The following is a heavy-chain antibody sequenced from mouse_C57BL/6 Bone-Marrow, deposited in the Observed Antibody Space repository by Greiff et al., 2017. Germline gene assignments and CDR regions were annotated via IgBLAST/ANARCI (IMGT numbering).Heavy chain of an antibody. Sequence: QVQLKQPGTELVKPGASVKLSCKASGYTFTSYWMHWVKQRPGQGLEWIGNINPSNGGTNYNEKFKSKATLTVDKSSSTAYMQLSRLTSEDSAVYYCARLRGDYGSFDYWGQGTTLTVSS. D-gene: IGHD1-2*01. J-gene: IGHJ2*01. V-gene: IGHV1-53*01. CDR1: GYTFTSYW. CDR2: INPSNGGT. CDR3: ARLRGDYGSFDY.